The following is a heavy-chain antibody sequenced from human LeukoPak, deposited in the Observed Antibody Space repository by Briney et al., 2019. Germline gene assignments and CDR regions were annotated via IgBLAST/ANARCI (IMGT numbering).Heavy chain of an antibody. CDR2: ISSSGRTM. Sequence: GGSLRLSCAASGFPFSSYEMHWVRQAPGKGLEWISYISSSGRTMYYADSVKGRFTISRDNSKNTLYLQMNSLRAEDTAVYYCAKGRGWEASYYYYYMDVWGKGTTVTISS. V-gene: IGHV3-48*03. J-gene: IGHJ6*03. CDR3: AKGRGWEASYYYYYMDV. CDR1: GFPFSSYE. D-gene: IGHD1-26*01.